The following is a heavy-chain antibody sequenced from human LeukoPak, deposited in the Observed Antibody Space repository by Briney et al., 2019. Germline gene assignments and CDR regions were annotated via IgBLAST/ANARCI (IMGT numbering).Heavy chain of an antibody. CDR2: IWYDGSNK. CDR3: ARDYYGSGSYYNAMGY. V-gene: IGHV3-33*01. D-gene: IGHD3-10*01. Sequence: QPGGSLRLSCAASGFTFSSYGMHWVRQAPGKGLEWVAVIWYDGSNKYYADSVKGRFTSSRDNSKNTLYLQMNSLRAEDTAVYYCARDYYGSGSYYNAMGYWGQGTLVTVSS. CDR1: GFTFSSYG. J-gene: IGHJ4*02.